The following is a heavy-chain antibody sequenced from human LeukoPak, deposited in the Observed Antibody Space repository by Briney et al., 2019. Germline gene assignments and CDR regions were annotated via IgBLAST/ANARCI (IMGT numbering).Heavy chain of an antibody. CDR1: GFTFSSYG. V-gene: IGHV3-33*01. D-gene: IGHD7-27*01. J-gene: IGHJ4*02. Sequence: PGGSLRLSCAASGFTFSSYGMHWVRQAPGKGLEWVAVIWYDGSNKYYADSVKGRFTISRDNSKNTLYLQMNSLRAEDTAVYYCARDYAHWGPPICYFDYWGQGTLVTVSS. CDR2: IWYDGSNK. CDR3: ARDYAHWGPPICYFDY.